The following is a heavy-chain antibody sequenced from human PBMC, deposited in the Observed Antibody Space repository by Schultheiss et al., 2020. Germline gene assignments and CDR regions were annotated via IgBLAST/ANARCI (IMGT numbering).Heavy chain of an antibody. Sequence: SETLSLTCTVSGGSISSGDYYWSWIRQPPGKGLEWIGYIYYSGSTYYNPSLKSRVTISVDTSKNQFSLKLSSVTAADTAVYYCARGLDILTGNWFDPWGKGTLVTVSS. CDR1: GGSISSGDYY. J-gene: IGHJ5*02. V-gene: IGHV4-30-4*01. CDR2: IYYSGST. D-gene: IGHD3-9*01. CDR3: ARGLDILTGNWFDP.